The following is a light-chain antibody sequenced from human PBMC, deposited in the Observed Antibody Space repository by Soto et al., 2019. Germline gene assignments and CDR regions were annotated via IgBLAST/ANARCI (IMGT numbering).Light chain of an antibody. CDR2: EGS. Sequence: QSALTQPASVSGSPGQSITISCTGTSSDVGNYNLVSWYQQHPGKAPKLMIYEGSKRPSGVSNRFSASKSGNTASLTISGFQAEDEADYYCCSYAGSSTYYVFGTGTKVTVL. CDR3: CSYAGSSTYYV. V-gene: IGLV2-23*01. CDR1: SSDVGNYNL. J-gene: IGLJ1*01.